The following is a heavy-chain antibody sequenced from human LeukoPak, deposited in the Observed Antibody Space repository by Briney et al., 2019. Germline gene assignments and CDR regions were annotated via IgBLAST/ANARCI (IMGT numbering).Heavy chain of an antibody. Sequence: PSETLSLTCAVYGGSFSGYYWSWIRQPPGKGLEWIGEINRSGSTNYNPSLKSRVTISVDTSKNQFSLKLSSVTAADTALYYCARVDYYHYYMDVWGTGTTVTVSS. J-gene: IGHJ6*03. CDR1: GGSFSGYY. CDR2: INRSGST. CDR3: ARVDYYHYYMDV. V-gene: IGHV4-34*01.